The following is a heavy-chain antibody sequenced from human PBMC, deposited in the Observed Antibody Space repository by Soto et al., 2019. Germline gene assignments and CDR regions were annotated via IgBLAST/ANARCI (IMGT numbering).Heavy chain of an antibody. CDR3: AREGVSSSWYYYYGLDV. D-gene: IGHD6-13*01. CDR2: ISYSGST. Sequence: SETLSLTCTVSGGSISSYYWSWIRQPPGKGLEWIGYISYSGSTNYNPSLKSRVTISVDTSKNQFSLKLSSVTAADTAVYYCAREGVSSSWYYYYGLDVRAQRTTVTVSS. CDR1: GGSISSYY. J-gene: IGHJ6*02. V-gene: IGHV4-59*01.